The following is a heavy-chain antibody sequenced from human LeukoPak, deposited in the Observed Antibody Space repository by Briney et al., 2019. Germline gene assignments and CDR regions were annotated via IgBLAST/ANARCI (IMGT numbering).Heavy chain of an antibody. V-gene: IGHV4-61*02. CDR2: IYTSGST. CDR1: GGSISRGSYY. CDR3: AREQGPLAN. J-gene: IGHJ4*02. Sequence: SETLSLTCTVSGGSISRGSYYWSWIRQPAGKGLEWIGRIYTSGSTNYNPSLKSRVTISVDTSKNQFSLKLRSVTAADTAVYYCAREQGPLANWGQGTLVTVSS.